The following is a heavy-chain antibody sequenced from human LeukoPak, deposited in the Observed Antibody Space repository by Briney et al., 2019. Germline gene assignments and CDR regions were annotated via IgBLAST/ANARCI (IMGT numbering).Heavy chain of an antibody. CDR1: GFTFTNYG. D-gene: IGHD3-22*01. CDR3: AKDREMSSGYYYFDY. CDR2: IQYGGSYN. J-gene: IGHJ4*02. Sequence: GGSLRLSCVASGFTFTNYGMHWVRQAPGKGLEWVAFIQYGGSYNYADSVKGRFTISRDNSKNTLYLQMNSLRAEDTAVYYCAKDREMSSGYYYFDYWGQGTLVTVSS. V-gene: IGHV3-30*02.